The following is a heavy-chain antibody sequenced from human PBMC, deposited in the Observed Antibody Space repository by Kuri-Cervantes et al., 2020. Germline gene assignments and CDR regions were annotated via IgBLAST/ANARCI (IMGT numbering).Heavy chain of an antibody. V-gene: IGHV3-21*01. Sequence: GESLKISCAASGFTFSSYSMNWVRQAPGKGLEWVSSISSSSSYIYYADSVKGRFTISRDNAKNSLYLQMNSLRAEDTAVYYCAKEGCSSTSCYGEYYYGMGVWGQGTTVTVSS. CDR1: GFTFSSYS. D-gene: IGHD2-2*01. CDR3: AKEGCSSTSCYGEYYYGMGV. J-gene: IGHJ6*02. CDR2: ISSSSSYI.